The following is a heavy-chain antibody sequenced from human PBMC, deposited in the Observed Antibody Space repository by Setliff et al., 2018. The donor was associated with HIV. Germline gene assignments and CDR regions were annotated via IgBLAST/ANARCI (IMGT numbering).Heavy chain of an antibody. CDR3: ASCMAGHYYYYMDV. Sequence: RASVKVSCKAPGHTFINYYIHWVRQAPGQGLEWMGWLNPRSGGSDYAQNFQGRVTMTTDISTSTAWTSTSTAYMELRSLRSDDTAVYYCASCMAGHYYYYMDVWGKGTTVTVSS. V-gene: IGHV1-2*02. D-gene: IGHD6-19*01. CDR1: GHTFINYY. J-gene: IGHJ6*03. CDR2: LNPRSGGS.